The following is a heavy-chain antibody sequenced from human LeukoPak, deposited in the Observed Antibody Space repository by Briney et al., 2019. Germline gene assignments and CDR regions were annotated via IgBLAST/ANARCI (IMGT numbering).Heavy chain of an antibody. J-gene: IGHJ4*02. Sequence: PGGSLRLSCAASGFTFSSYWMHWVRQAPGKGLVWDSRINSDGSSTSYADSVKGRFTISRDNAKNTLYLQMNSLRAEDTAVYYCARPLSGYSSSLAYWGQGTLVTVSS. D-gene: IGHD6-6*01. CDR3: ARPLSGYSSSLAY. V-gene: IGHV3-74*01. CDR1: GFTFSSYW. CDR2: INSDGSST.